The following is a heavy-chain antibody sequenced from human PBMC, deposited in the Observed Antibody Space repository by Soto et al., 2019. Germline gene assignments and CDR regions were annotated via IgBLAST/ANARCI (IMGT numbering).Heavy chain of an antibody. CDR1: GFIFSSYA. CDR2: ISDSGGST. Sequence: GGSLRLSCAASGFIFSSYAISWVRQAPGKGLEWVSTISDSGGSTYYADSVKGRFTISRDNSKNTLYLQMNSLRPEDTAVYYCAKSKSSSWYGMDVWGQGTTVTVSS. CDR3: AKSKSSSWYGMDV. D-gene: IGHD6-13*01. V-gene: IGHV3-23*01. J-gene: IGHJ6*02.